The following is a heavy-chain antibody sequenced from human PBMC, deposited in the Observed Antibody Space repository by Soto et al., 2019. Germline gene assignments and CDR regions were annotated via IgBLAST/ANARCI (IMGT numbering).Heavy chain of an antibody. J-gene: IGHJ4*02. V-gene: IGHV3-30*04. Sequence: GGSLRLSCAASGFTFSTYAVHWVCQAPGKGLEWGALISSDGTDKCYADSVKGRFTISRDNSKNTLSLQMNSLRAEDTALYYCARGPNYYDSSSYFGYWGPGTLVTVSS. CDR3: ARGPNYYDSSSYFGY. CDR1: GFTFSTYA. CDR2: ISSDGTDK. D-gene: IGHD3-22*01.